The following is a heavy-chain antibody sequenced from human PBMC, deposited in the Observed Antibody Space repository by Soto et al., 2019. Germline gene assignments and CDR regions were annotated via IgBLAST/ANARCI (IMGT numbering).Heavy chain of an antibody. CDR1: GGSISSYY. Sequence: QVQLQESGPGLVKPSETLSLTCTVSGGSISSYYWSWTRQPPGKALEWIGYIYYRGSTNYNPSLKSRVTKSVDTSKNQCSLKLSYVTAADTAVYYCERDRRGLEWELLFDYWGQGTLVTDSS. CDR3: ERDRRGLEWELLFDY. J-gene: IGHJ4*02. V-gene: IGHV4-59*12. D-gene: IGHD1-26*01. CDR2: IYYRGST.